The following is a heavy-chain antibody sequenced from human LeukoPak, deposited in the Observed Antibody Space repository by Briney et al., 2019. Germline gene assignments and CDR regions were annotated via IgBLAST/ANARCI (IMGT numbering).Heavy chain of an antibody. J-gene: IGHJ4*02. CDR1: GGSISSYY. CDR2: IYYSGST. D-gene: IGHD2-2*01. CDR3: ARGVVVPAAYFDY. V-gene: IGHV4-59*01. Sequence: KPSETLSLTRTVSGGSISSYYWSWIRQPPGKGLEWIGYIYYSGSTNYNPSLKSRVTISVDTSKNQFSLKLSSVTAADTAVYYCARGVVVPAAYFDYWGQGTLVTVSS.